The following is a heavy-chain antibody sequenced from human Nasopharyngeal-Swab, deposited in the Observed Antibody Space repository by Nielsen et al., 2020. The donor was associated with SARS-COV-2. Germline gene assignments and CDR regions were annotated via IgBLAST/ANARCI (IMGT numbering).Heavy chain of an antibody. V-gene: IGHV4-59*01. Sequence: PETLSLTCTVSGGSISSYYWSWIRQPPGKGLEWIGYIYYSGSTNYNPSLKSRVTISVDTSKNQFSLKLSSVTAADTAVYYCARGRPTIAVAGTNYYYGMDVWGQGTTVTVSS. CDR3: ARGRPTIAVAGTNYYYGMDV. CDR2: IYYSGST. CDR1: GGSISSYY. J-gene: IGHJ6*02. D-gene: IGHD6-19*01.